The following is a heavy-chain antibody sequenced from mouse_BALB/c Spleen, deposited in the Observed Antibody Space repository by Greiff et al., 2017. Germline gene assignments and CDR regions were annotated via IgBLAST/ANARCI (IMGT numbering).Heavy chain of an antibody. CDR3: TRDYYGLLFDY. V-gene: IGHV1-15*01. CDR1: GYTFTDYE. CDR2: IDPETGGT. D-gene: IGHD1-2*01. Sequence: QVHVKQSGAELVRPGASVTLSCKASGYTFTDYEMHWVKQTPVHGLEWIGAIDPETGGTAYNQKFKGKATLTADKSSSTAYMELRSLTSEDSAVYYCTRDYYGLLFDYWGQGTTLTVSS. J-gene: IGHJ2*01.